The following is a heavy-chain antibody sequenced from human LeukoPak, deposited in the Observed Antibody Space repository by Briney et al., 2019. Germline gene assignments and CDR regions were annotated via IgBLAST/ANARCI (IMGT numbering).Heavy chain of an antibody. J-gene: IGHJ4*02. CDR3: ARSDYCGGDCYSSLSNY. CDR1: GFTFRSYS. D-gene: IGHD2-21*02. Sequence: PARSLRLSCAASGFTFRSYSMNWVRQAPGKGREWVSSISIISSYIYYADSVKGRFTISRDNAKNSLYLQMNSLRAEDTAVYFCARSDYCGGDCYSSLSNYWGQGTLVTVSS. V-gene: IGHV3-21*01. CDR2: ISIISSYI.